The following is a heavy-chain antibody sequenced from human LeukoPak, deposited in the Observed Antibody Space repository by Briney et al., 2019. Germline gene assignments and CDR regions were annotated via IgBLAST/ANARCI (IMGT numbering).Heavy chain of an antibody. CDR1: GFVFSDFY. CDR3: ARDGPYYPFDLYSSEGGHAFDI. Sequence: PGGSLRLSCAGSGFVFSDFYINWIRHSHGKGLEWLAYISPDGSYTTYGVSVKGQFFISRYNAKNSVSLQMNSLRSEDTAVYYCARDGPYYPFDLYSSEGGHAFDIWGQGTMVTVSS. V-gene: IGHV3-11*05. CDR2: ISPDGSYT. D-gene: IGHD6-19*01. J-gene: IGHJ3*02.